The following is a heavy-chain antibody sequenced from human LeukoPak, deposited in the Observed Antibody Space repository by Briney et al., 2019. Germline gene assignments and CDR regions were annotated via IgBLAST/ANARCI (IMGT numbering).Heavy chain of an antibody. V-gene: IGHV1-69*01. D-gene: IGHD3-10*01. Sequence: SVTVSCKASGGTFSSYAISWVRQAPGQGHEWMGGIIPIFGTANYAQKFQGRVAITADESTSTAYMELSSLRSEDTAVYYCARDFIPKILGSGSYYKTFPLGWFDPWGQGTLVTVSS. CDR2: IIPIFGTA. CDR3: ARDFIPKILGSGSYYKTFPLGWFDP. CDR1: GGTFSSYA. J-gene: IGHJ5*02.